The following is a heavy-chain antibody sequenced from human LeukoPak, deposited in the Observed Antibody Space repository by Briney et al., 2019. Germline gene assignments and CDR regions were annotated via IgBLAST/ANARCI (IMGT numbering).Heavy chain of an antibody. D-gene: IGHD1-26*01. V-gene: IGHV3-23*01. CDR3: AKIMGPTRPDPFDY. CDR1: GFTFRSYA. Sequence: GGSLRLSCAASGFTFRSYAMSWVRQAPGKGLEWVSVISGSGDSTYYADSVKGRFTISRDNSKNTLYLQMNSLRAEDTAVYYCAKIMGPTRPDPFDYWGQGTLVSVSS. CDR2: ISGSGDST. J-gene: IGHJ4*02.